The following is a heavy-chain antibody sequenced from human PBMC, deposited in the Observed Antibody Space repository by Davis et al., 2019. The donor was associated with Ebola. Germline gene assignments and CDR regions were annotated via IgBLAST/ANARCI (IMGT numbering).Heavy chain of an antibody. CDR1: GGTFSSYA. D-gene: IGHD1-26*01. CDR3: ARVGAPYYFDY. Sequence: SVKVSCKASGGTFSSYAISWVRQAPGQGLDWMGGIIPVSGVPKYAQDFQGRVTITADESTSTAYMDLRSLRSDDTAVYYCARVGAPYYFDYWGQGTLVTVSS. J-gene: IGHJ4*02. CDR2: IIPVSGVP. V-gene: IGHV1-69*13.